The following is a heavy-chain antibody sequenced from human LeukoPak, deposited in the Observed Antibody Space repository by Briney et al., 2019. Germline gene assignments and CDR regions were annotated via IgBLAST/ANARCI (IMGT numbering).Heavy chain of an antibody. J-gene: IGHJ5*02. CDR2: IIPILGIA. CDR3: ARDGVYMSRNWTDP. CDR1: GGTFSSYD. Sequence: SVKVSCNAAGGTFSSYDISWVRQAPGQGLEWMGRIIPILGIANYAQKFQGRVTITADKSTSTAYMELSSLRSEDTAVYYCARDGVYMSRNWTDPWGQGTLVTVSS. D-gene: IGHD3-10*01. V-gene: IGHV1-69*04.